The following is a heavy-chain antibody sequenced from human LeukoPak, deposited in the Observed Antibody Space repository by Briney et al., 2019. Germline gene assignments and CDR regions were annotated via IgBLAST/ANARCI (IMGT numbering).Heavy chain of an antibody. CDR1: GGSISRYY. D-gene: IGHD6-13*01. Sequence: SETLSLTCTLSGGSISRYYWSWIRQPARKGLEWIVRIYTSGSTNYNPSLKSRVTMLVDTSKNQFSLKLSSVTAAGTALYYCARSRQLDYWGQGTLVTVSS. CDR3: ARSRQLDY. CDR2: IYTSGST. J-gene: IGHJ4*02. V-gene: IGHV4-4*07.